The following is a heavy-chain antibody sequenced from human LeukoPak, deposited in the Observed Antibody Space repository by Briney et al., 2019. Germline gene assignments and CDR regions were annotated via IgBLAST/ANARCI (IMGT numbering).Heavy chain of an antibody. V-gene: IGHV3-30-3*01. J-gene: IGHJ6*02. D-gene: IGHD3-9*01. Sequence: GGSLRLPCAASGFTFSSYAMHWVRQAPGKGLEWVAVISYDGSNKYYADSVKGRFTISRDNSKNTLYLQMNSLRAEDTAVYYCARDDSYYDILTGFYYYYGMDVWGQGTTVTVSS. CDR1: GFTFSSYA. CDR2: ISYDGSNK. CDR3: ARDDSYYDILTGFYYYYGMDV.